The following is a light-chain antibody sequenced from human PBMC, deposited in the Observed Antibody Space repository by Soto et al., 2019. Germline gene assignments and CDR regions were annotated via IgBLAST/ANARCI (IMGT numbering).Light chain of an antibody. V-gene: IGLV2-8*01. CDR1: SSDVGGYNY. J-gene: IGLJ2*01. CDR3: SSYAGSNNFVV. CDR2: EVS. Sequence: QSALTQPPSASESPGQSATISCTGTSSDVGGYNYVSWYQQHPGKAPKLMIYEVSKRPSGVPDRFSGSKSGNTASLTVSGLQAEDEADYYCSSYAGSNNFVVFGGGTQLTVL.